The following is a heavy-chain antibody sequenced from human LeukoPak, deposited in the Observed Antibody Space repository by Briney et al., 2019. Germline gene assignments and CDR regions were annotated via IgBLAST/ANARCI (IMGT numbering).Heavy chain of an antibody. V-gene: IGHV4-4*07. J-gene: IGHJ4*02. Sequence: SETLSLTCTVSGGSIRNYYWSWIRQPAGKGLEWIGRMHTSGSTNYNPSLKSRVTMSVDTSKNQFSLKLSSVNVADTAVYYCARLFRNNSSRYFDYWGQGTLVTVSS. D-gene: IGHD1/OR15-1a*01. CDR3: ARLFRNNSSRYFDY. CDR2: MHTSGST. CDR1: GGSIRNYY.